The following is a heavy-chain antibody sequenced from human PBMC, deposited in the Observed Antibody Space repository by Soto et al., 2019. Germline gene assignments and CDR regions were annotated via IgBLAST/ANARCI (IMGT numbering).Heavy chain of an antibody. V-gene: IGHV3-30-3*01. D-gene: IGHD5-18*01. J-gene: IGHJ2*01. CDR1: GFTFSSYA. CDR3: ARDPLWGTAMVLWYFDL. CDR2: ISYDGSNK. Sequence: QVQLVESGGGVVQPGRSLRLSCAASGFTFSSYAMHWVRQAPGKGLEWVAVISYDGSNKYYADSVKGRFTISSDNSMNTLYPQMTSLRAEDTAVYYCARDPLWGTAMVLWYFDLWGRGTLVTVSS.